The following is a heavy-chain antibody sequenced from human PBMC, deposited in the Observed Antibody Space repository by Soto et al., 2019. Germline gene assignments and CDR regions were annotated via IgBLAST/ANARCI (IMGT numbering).Heavy chain of an antibody. J-gene: IGHJ4*02. Sequence: PSETLSLTCTVSGGSISSGDYYLSWIRQPPGKGLEWIGYIYYSGSTYYNPSLKSRVTISVDTSKKQFSLKLSSVTAADTAVYYCARVPFKYCTNGVCYGGYYLHYWGQGTLVT. CDR3: ARVPFKYCTNGVCYGGYYLHY. CDR1: GGSISSGDYY. V-gene: IGHV4-30-4*01. D-gene: IGHD2-8*01. CDR2: IYYSGST.